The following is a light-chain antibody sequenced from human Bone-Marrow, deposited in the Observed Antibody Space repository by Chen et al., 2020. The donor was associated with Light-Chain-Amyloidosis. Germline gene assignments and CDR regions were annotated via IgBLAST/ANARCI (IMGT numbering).Light chain of an antibody. Sequence: ANQMTQSPSSLSASVGDRVTITCRASQGIRNDLGWYQQKPGKAPKLLIYAASSLQSGVPSRFSGSGYGTDFTLTISSLQPEDFATYYCLQDYNYPLTFGQGTKVEIK. CDR3: LQDYNYPLT. V-gene: IGKV1-6*01. CDR1: QGIRND. J-gene: IGKJ1*01. CDR2: AAS.